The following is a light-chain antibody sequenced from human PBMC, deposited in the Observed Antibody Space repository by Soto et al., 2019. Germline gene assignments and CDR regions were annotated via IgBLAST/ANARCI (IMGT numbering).Light chain of an antibody. Sequence: QSVLTQPASVSGSPGQSIAISCTGTSSDVGAYNFVSWYQQLPGKAPKLMIYEVSKRPSGVPDRFSGSKSGNTASLTVSGLQAEDEADYYCSSYEGSNTFVFGTGTKVTVL. CDR1: SSDVGAYNF. CDR2: EVS. J-gene: IGLJ1*01. V-gene: IGLV2-8*01. CDR3: SSYEGSNTFV.